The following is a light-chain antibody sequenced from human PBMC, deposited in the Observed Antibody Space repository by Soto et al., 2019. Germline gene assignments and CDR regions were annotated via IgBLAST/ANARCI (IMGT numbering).Light chain of an antibody. CDR2: GSS. CDR1: QSVSNNY. V-gene: IGKV3-20*01. CDR3: QQYGSSPPYT. Sequence: EVVLTQSPGTLSLSPGERATLSCRASQSVSNNYFAWYQQKPGQAPRLLIFGSSDRATGIPDRFSGSGSGTGLTLTISRLEPEDFAGDYCQQYGSSPPYTFGQGTKLEIK. J-gene: IGKJ2*01.